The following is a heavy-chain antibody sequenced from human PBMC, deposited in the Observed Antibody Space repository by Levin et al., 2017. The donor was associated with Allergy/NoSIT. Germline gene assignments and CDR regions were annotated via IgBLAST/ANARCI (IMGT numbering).Heavy chain of an antibody. D-gene: IGHD2-15*01. V-gene: IGHV3-48*02. CDR2: ISSSSSPI. CDR3: ALLGVVGAAMENWFDP. Sequence: QSGGSLRLSCAASGFTISNYGMNWVRQAPGKGLEWVSYISSSSSPIYYADSVKGRFTISRDNAKNSLYLQMNSLRDEETAVYYCALLGVVGAAMENWFDPRGQGTLVTVSS. CDR1: GFTISNYG. J-gene: IGHJ5*02.